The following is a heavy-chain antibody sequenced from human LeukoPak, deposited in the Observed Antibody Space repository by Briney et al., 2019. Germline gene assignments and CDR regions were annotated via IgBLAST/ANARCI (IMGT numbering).Heavy chain of an antibody. D-gene: IGHD6-13*01. CDR3: ARGRAAPWFDP. CDR2: IYYSGST. Sequence: PSETLSLTCTVSGGSISSHYSSWIRQPPGKGLEWIGYIYYSGSTNYNPSLKSRVTISVDTSKNQFSLKLSSVTAADTAVYYCARGRAAPWFDPWGQGTLVTVSS. J-gene: IGHJ5*02. CDR1: GGSISSHY. V-gene: IGHV4-59*11.